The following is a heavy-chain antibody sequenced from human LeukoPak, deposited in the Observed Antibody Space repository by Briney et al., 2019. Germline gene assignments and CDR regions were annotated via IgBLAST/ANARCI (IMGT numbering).Heavy chain of an antibody. CDR1: GYTFTHHG. V-gene: IGHV1-18*01. Sequence: GASVRVSCKASGYTFTHHGISWVRQAPGQGLEWMGWISCYNGDTNYAQNVQGRVTMTTDASTRTAYIELRNLRSDDTAMYYCARDPSNSSGYHAHFDSWGQGTLVTVSS. CDR2: ISCYNGDT. J-gene: IGHJ4*02. D-gene: IGHD3-22*01. CDR3: ARDPSNSSGYHAHFDS.